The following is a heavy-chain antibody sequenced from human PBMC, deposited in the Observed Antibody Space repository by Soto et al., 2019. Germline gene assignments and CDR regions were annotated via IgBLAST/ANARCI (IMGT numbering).Heavy chain of an antibody. CDR1: GYKFVGYW. V-gene: IGHV5-51*01. J-gene: IGHJ6*02. CDR2: IFPGDSDT. D-gene: IGHD5-12*01. CDR3: ARQSGMDV. Sequence: GQPKKVSSKTSGYKFVGYWIGWVRQMPGKGLEWLGIIFPGDSDTKYSPSFQGQVIISADKSIRTAYLQWSSLKASDTASYYWARQSGMDVWGQGITVTVSS.